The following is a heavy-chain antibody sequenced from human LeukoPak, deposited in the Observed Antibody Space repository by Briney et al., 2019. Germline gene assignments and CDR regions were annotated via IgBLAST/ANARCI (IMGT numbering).Heavy chain of an antibody. CDR3: ARDDCSSTSCYGGTDAFDM. CDR2: INSDGIT. Sequence: GGSLRLSCAASGFTVSSNHMSWVRQGPGKGLEWVSRINSDGITLYVDSVKGRFTISRDNAKNTVYLQMKSLRAEDTAVYYCARDDCSSTSCYGGTDAFDMRGQGTMVTVSS. D-gene: IGHD2-2*01. CDR1: GFTVSSNH. V-gene: IGHV3-53*01. J-gene: IGHJ3*02.